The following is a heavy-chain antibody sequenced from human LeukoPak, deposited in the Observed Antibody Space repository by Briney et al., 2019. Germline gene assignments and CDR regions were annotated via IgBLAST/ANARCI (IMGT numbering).Heavy chain of an antibody. CDR1: GGSISSYY. V-gene: IGHV4-59*08. CDR2: IYYSGST. D-gene: IGHD5-18*01. J-gene: IGHJ6*02. Sequence: SETLSLTCTVSGGSISSYYWSWIRQPPGKGLMGIRYIYYSGSTNYNHSLKSRVTISVDTSKNQFSLKLSSATAADTAVYYCARLSIHSYGSYYFYYGLDVWGQGTTVTVSS. CDR3: ARLSIHSYGSYYFYYGLDV.